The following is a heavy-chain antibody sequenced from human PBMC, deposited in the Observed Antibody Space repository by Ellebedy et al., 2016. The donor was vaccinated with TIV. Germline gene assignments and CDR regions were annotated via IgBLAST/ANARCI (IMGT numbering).Heavy chain of an antibody. V-gene: IGHV3-23*01. CDR2: ISGAGDNT. CDR1: GFTFSSFA. Sequence: GGSLRLSCAASGFTFSSFAMHWVRQAPGKGLEWLSVISGAGDNTYHADSVKGRFTITRDNSKNTLYLQMDRLRAEDTAVYYCAKGTSAGFYYDRVGSEYWGQGTLVTVSS. CDR3: AKGTSAGFYYDRVGSEY. D-gene: IGHD3-22*01. J-gene: IGHJ4*02.